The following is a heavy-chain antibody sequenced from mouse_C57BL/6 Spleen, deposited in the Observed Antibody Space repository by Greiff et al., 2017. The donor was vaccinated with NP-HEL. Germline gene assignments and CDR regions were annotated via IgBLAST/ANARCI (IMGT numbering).Heavy chain of an antibody. D-gene: IGHD1-1*01. CDR2: IWSAGST. CDR3: ARHDYGSSYWYFDG. CDR1: GFSLTSYG. V-gene: IGHV2-6-1*01. J-gene: IGHJ1*03. Sequence: QVQLKESGPGLVAPSQSLSITCTVSGFSLTSYGVHWVRQPPGKGLEWLVVIWSAGSTTYNSALKSRLSICKDNSKCQVFLKMNSLQTDDTAMYCCARHDYGSSYWYFDGWGTGTTVTVSS.